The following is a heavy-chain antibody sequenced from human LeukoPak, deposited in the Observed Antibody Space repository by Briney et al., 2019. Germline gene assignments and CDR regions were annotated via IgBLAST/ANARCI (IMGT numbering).Heavy chain of an antibody. CDR3: AKEARYCSSTSCYRGAFDI. Sequence: GGSLRLSCAASGFTFSSYAMSWVRQAPGKGLEWVSAISGSGGSTYYADSVKGRFTISRDNSKNTLYLQMNSLRAEDTAVYYCAKEARYCSSTSCYRGAFDIWGQGTMVTVSS. CDR1: GFTFSSYA. J-gene: IGHJ3*02. V-gene: IGHV3-23*01. CDR2: ISGSGGST. D-gene: IGHD2-2*02.